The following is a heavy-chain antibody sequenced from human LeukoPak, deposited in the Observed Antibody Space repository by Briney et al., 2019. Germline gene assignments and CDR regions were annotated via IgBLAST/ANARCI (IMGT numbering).Heavy chain of an antibody. V-gene: IGHV4-4*07. CDR3: AREMEARSSNAFDI. CDR1: GDSISSYY. CDR2: IHISETT. J-gene: IGHJ3*02. D-gene: IGHD1-26*01. Sequence: SETLSFTCTVSGDSISSYYWSWIRQPAGKGLEWIGRIHISETTNNNPSLKSRVTMSLDTSKNQFSLRLSSVTAADTAVYYCAREMEARSSNAFDIWGQGTMVTVSS.